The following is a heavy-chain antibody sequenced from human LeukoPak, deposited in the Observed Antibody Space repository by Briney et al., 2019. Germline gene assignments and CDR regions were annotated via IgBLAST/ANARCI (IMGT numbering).Heavy chain of an antibody. D-gene: IGHD2-15*01. V-gene: IGHV3-7*01. CDR3: ARGGGV. Sequence: PGGSLRLSCAASGFTFSDHYMDWVRQAPGKGLEWVANIKQDGSEKYYVDSVKGRFTISRDNAKNSLYLQMNSLRAEDTAVYFCARGGGVWGQGTMVTVSS. CDR2: IKQDGSEK. J-gene: IGHJ3*01. CDR1: GFTFSDHY.